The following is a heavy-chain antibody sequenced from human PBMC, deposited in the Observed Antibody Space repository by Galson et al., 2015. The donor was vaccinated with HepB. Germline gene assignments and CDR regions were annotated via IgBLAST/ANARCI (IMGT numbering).Heavy chain of an antibody. V-gene: IGHV3-20*04. J-gene: IGHJ4*02. D-gene: IGHD6-19*01. CDR1: GFTFDDYG. CDR2: INWNGGSI. Sequence: SLRLSCAVSGFTFDDYGMSWVRQAPGKGLEWVSGINWNGGSIGYVDSVRGRFTISRDNAKNSLYLQMNSLRAEDTAVYYCARDRRVYSSGWYYFDCWGQGTLVTVSS. CDR3: ARDRRVYSSGWYYFDC.